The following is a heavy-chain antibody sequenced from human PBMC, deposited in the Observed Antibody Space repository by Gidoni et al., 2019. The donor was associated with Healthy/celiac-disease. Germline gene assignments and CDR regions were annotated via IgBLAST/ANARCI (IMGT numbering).Heavy chain of an antibody. CDR3: ARSVSGDYVSFDY. J-gene: IGHJ4*02. V-gene: IGHV3-30-3*01. D-gene: IGHD4-17*01. CDR1: GFTFSSYA. Sequence: VQPGRFLRLSCAASGFTFSSYAMHWVRQAPGKVLEWVAVISYDGSNKYYADSVKGRFTITRDNSKNTLYLQMNSLVAEDTAVYYCARSVSGDYVSFDYWGQGTLVTVSS. CDR2: ISYDGSNK.